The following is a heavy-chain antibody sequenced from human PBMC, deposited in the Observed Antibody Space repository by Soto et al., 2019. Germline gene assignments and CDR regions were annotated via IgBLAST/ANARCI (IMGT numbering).Heavy chain of an antibody. CDR2: IIPIFHKT. D-gene: IGHD3-10*01. J-gene: IGHJ6*03. CDR1: GGTFSSYT. Sequence: ASVKVSCKASGGTFSSYTISWVRQAPGQGLEWMGRIIPIFHKTNYAQRFQGRLTITADRSTSTANMELSSLRSEDTAVYFCARESPSGSYEDFYYMDVWGQGTTVTVSS. V-gene: IGHV1-69*08. CDR3: ARESPSGSYEDFYYMDV.